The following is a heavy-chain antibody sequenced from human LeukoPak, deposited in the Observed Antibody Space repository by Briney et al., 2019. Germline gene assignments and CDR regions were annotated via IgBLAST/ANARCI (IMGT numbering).Heavy chain of an antibody. Sequence: EASVTVSFKASGYTFTGYYIHWVRQAPGQGREWMGWINPNSGGTNYAQKFQGRLTMTRDTSITTAYVDLSRLISDDTAVYYCARTPREYQLPSDYWGQGTLVTVSS. CDR3: ARTPREYQLPSDY. V-gene: IGHV1-2*02. CDR2: INPNSGGT. CDR1: GYTFTGYY. D-gene: IGHD2-2*01. J-gene: IGHJ4*02.